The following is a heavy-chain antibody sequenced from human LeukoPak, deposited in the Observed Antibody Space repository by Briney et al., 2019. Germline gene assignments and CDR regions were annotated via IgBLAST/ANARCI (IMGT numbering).Heavy chain of an antibody. D-gene: IGHD3-10*01. CDR1: GFTFSTYS. CDR3: ARDGRRLWFGEINAFDI. V-gene: IGHV3-48*04. CDR2: ISSSSSTI. Sequence: PGGSLRLSCAASGFTFSTYSMNWVRQAPGKGLEWVSYISSSSSTIYYADSVKGRFTISRDNAKNSLYLQMNSLRAEDTAVYYCARDGRRLWFGEINAFDIWGQGTMVTVSS. J-gene: IGHJ3*02.